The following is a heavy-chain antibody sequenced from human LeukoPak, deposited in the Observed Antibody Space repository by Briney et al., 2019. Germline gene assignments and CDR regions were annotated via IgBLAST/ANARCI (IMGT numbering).Heavy chain of an antibody. Sequence: GGSLRLSCAASGFTFSNAWMSWVRQAPGKGLEWVGRIKSKTDGGTTDYAAPVKGRFTISRDDSKNTLYLQMNSLKTEDTAVYYCTTVSARGYDILTGYILGPYWGQGTLVTVSS. D-gene: IGHD3-9*01. J-gene: IGHJ4*02. V-gene: IGHV3-15*01. CDR1: GFTFSNAW. CDR3: TTVSARGYDILTGYILGPY. CDR2: IKSKTDGGTT.